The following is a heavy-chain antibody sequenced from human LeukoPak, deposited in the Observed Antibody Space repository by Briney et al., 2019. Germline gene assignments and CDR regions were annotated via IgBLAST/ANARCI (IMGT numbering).Heavy chain of an antibody. CDR3: AREMVRDAFDI. CDR2: VSSSGTT. CDR1: SGSISRDGHY. V-gene: IGHV4-31*03. D-gene: IGHD2-8*01. Sequence: SETLSLTCTVSSGSISRDGHYWSWIRQYPGKGLESIGSVSSSGTTTYNPSLKSRVTISLDTSQNQFSLNLRSLTAADTAVYYCAREMVRDAFDIWGQGTMVTVSP. J-gene: IGHJ3*02.